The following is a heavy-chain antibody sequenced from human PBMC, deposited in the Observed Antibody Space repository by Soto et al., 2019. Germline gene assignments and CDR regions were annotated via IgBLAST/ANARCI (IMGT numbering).Heavy chain of an antibody. V-gene: IGHV3-33*01. J-gene: IGHJ6*02. Sequence: QVQLVESGGGVVQPGRSLRLSCAASGFTFSSYGMHWVRQAPGKGLEWVAVIWYDGSNKYYADSVKGRFTISRDNSKNTLYLQMNSLRDEDTAVYYCAREDYDSSGYYHYYYGMDVWGQGTTVTVSS. D-gene: IGHD3-22*01. CDR1: GFTFSSYG. CDR2: IWYDGSNK. CDR3: AREDYDSSGYYHYYYGMDV.